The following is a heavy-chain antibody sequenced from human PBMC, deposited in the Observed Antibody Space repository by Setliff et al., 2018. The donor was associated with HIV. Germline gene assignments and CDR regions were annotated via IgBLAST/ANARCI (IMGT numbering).Heavy chain of an antibody. V-gene: IGHV4-4*07. CDR2: IYTSGST. D-gene: IGHD3-9*01. CDR3: ARATESSYDLLTAFWFFDS. J-gene: IGHJ4*02. Sequence: SETLSLTCSVSGGSIFNYYWSWIRQPAGKGLEWIGHIYTSGSTNGHTTYNPSLRSRVTMSVDTSKNQLSLKVASVTAADTALYFCARATESSYDLLTAFWFFDSWGQGTPVTVSS. CDR1: GGSIFNYY.